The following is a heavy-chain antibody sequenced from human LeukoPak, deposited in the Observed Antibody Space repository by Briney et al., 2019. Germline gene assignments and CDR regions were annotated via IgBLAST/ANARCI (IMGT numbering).Heavy chain of an antibody. J-gene: IGHJ4*02. Sequence: SETLSLTCAVYGGSFSGYYWSWIRQPPGKGLEWIGEINPSGSTNYNPSLKSRVTMSIDTSKNRFSLKLSSVTAADTAVYYCARGEMATIVSFDYWGQGTLVTVSS. CDR1: GGSFSGYY. D-gene: IGHD5-24*01. CDR2: INPSGST. CDR3: ARGEMATIVSFDY. V-gene: IGHV4-34*01.